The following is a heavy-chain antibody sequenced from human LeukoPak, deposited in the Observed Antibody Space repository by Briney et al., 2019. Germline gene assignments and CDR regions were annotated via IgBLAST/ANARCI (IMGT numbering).Heavy chain of an antibody. CDR2: IYSGGST. CDR3: AREGGYSYLNEAFDI. Sequence: GGPRRLSVAAPGLPSRSNYMSGVRKAPGRGLEGFSVIYSGGSTYYADSVKGRFTISRDNSKNTLYLQMNSLRAEDTAVYYCAREGGYSYLNEAFDIWGQGTMVTVSS. D-gene: IGHD5-18*01. V-gene: IGHV3-66*01. CDR1: GLPSRSNY. J-gene: IGHJ3*02.